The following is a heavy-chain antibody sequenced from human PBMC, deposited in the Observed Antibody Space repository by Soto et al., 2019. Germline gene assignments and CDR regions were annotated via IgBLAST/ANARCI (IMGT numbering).Heavy chain of an antibody. CDR3: AKLSGDSWGYFDY. D-gene: IGHD2-21*02. Sequence: EVQLLESGGGLVQPGGSLRLYCAASGFTFSSYAMSWVRQAPGKGLKWVSALTSSGGNTYYADSVKGRFTISRDNSKNTLYLQMNSLGAEDTAVYYCAKLSGDSWGYFDYWGQGTLVTVSS. J-gene: IGHJ4*02. V-gene: IGHV3-23*01. CDR2: LTSSGGNT. CDR1: GFTFSSYA.